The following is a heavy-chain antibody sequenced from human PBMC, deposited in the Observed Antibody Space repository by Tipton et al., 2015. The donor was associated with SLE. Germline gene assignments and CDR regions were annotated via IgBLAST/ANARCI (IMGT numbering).Heavy chain of an antibody. Sequence: SLRLSCAASGFSFRRNGMHWVRQAPGKGLEWVAFIPHHEKNQYYADSVKGRFTISRDSYKNILYLQMNSLRPEDTAVYYCTRDFRYDGSGYVSKYAMDVWGQGTTVTVSS. CDR3: TRDFRYDGSGYVSKYAMDV. D-gene: IGHD3-22*01. V-gene: IGHV3-30*12. CDR2: IPHHEKNQ. CDR1: GFSFRRNG. J-gene: IGHJ6*02.